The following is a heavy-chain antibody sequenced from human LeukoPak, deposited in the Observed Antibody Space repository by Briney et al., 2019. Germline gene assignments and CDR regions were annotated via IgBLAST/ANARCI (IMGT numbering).Heavy chain of an antibody. CDR1: GFTFSNYA. CDR2: ISGSGGSP. CDR3: ARAAPHYYGSGSYVYYYYYMDV. V-gene: IGHV3-23*01. J-gene: IGHJ6*03. D-gene: IGHD3-10*01. Sequence: PGGSLRLSCAASGFTFSNYAMSWVRQAPGKGLEWVSGISGSGGSPYHADSVKGRFTISRDNAKNSLYLQMNSLRAEDTAVYYCARAAPHYYGSGSYVYYYYYMDVWGKGTTVTVSS.